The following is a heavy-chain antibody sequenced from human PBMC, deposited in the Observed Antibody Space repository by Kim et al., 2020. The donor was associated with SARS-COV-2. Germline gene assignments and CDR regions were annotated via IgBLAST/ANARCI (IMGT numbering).Heavy chain of an antibody. J-gene: IGHJ4*02. CDR2: ISYDGSNK. CDR1: GFTFSSYA. Sequence: GGSLRLSCAASGFTFSSYAMHWVRQAPGKGLEWVAVISYDGSNKYYADSVKGRFTISRDNSKNTLYLQMNSLRAEDTAVYYCARGGWNDGLGYCDYWGQGTLVTVSS. CDR3: ARGGWNDGLGYCDY. V-gene: IGHV3-30*04. D-gene: IGHD1-1*01.